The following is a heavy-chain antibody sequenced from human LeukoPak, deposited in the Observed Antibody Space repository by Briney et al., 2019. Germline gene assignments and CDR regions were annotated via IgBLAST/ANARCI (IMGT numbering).Heavy chain of an antibody. CDR2: IKQDGSEK. V-gene: IGHV3-7*01. D-gene: IGHD3-10*01. CDR1: GFTFSSYW. J-gene: IGHJ4*02. Sequence: GGPLRLSCAASGFTFSSYWMSWVRQAPGKGLEGVANIKQDGSEKYYVDSVKGRFTISRDNAKNSLYLQMNSLSAEDTAVYYFARKSMVRGVAYWGQGTLVTVFS. CDR3: ARKSMVRGVAY.